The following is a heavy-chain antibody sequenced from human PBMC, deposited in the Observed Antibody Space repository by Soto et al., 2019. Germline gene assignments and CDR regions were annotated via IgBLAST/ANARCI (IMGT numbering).Heavy chain of an antibody. D-gene: IGHD6-25*01. CDR3: ARDDGQRSIDY. V-gene: IGHV3-7*01. CDR2: INQDGREI. Sequence: GGSLRLSCAASGFTLSTYGMTWVRQAPGKGLEWLANINQDGREIYYVASVEGRFTVSRDNAKNSLYLQMNSVRDEDTAIYYCARDDGQRSIDYWGQGSLVTVSS. CDR1: GFTLSTYG. J-gene: IGHJ4*02.